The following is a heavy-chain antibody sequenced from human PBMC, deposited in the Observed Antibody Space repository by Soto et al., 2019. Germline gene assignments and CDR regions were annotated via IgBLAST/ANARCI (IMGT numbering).Heavy chain of an antibody. Sequence: PGGSLRLSCAASGFTFDDYAMHWVRQAPGKGLEWVSGISWNSGSIGYADSVKGRFTISRDNAKNSLYLQMNSLRAEDTALYYCARARRDVYTAPFGDYWGQGTLVTVSS. V-gene: IGHV3-9*01. D-gene: IGHD3-3*01. CDR3: ARARRDVYTAPFGDY. CDR2: ISWNSGSI. CDR1: GFTFDDYA. J-gene: IGHJ4*02.